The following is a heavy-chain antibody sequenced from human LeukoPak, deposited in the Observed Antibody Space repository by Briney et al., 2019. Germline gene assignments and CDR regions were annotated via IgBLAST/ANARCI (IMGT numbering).Heavy chain of an antibody. Sequence: GGSLRLSCAASGFTFSSYSMNWVRQAPGKGLEWVSSISSSSSYIYYADSVKGRFTISRDNAKNSLYLQMNSLRAEDTAVYYCARAYDDFWSGYLYYYYYYYMDVWGKGTTVTVSS. D-gene: IGHD3-3*01. J-gene: IGHJ6*03. CDR1: GFTFSSYS. CDR3: ARAYDDFWSGYLYYYYYYYMDV. V-gene: IGHV3-21*01. CDR2: ISSSSSYI.